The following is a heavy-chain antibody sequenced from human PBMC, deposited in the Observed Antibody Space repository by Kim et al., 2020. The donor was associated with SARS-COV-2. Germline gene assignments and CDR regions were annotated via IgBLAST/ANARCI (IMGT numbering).Heavy chain of an antibody. CDR1: GFTFSSYS. D-gene: IGHD6-13*01. V-gene: IGHV3-21*01. CDR2: ISSSSSYI. J-gene: IGHJ4*02. Sequence: GGSLRLSCAASGFTFSSYSMNWVRQAPGKGLEWVSSISSSSSYIYYADSVKGRFTISRDNAKNSLYLQMNSLRAEDTAVYYCARGGTAAGTLSFDYWGQGTLVTVSS. CDR3: ARGGTAAGTLSFDY.